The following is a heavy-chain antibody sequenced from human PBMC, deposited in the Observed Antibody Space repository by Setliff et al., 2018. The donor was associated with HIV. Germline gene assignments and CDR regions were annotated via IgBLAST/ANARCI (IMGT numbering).Heavy chain of an antibody. CDR1: GGSFSGYY. V-gene: IGHV4-34*12. D-gene: IGHD2-2*01. CDR2: IIPSGST. Sequence: SETLSLTCDVFGGSFSGYYWSWIRQPPGKGLEWIGEIIPSGSTNYNPSLKSRVTMSIDTSKNRFSLRMVSVTAADTAIYYCARLRVPAAQAADSDSWGQGTLVTVSS. J-gene: IGHJ4*02. CDR3: ARLRVPAAQAADSDS.